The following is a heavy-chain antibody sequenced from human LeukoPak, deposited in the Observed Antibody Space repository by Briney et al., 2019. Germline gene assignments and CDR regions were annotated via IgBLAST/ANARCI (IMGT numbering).Heavy chain of an antibody. D-gene: IGHD6-19*01. CDR2: ISSSSFFI. Sequence: GGSLRLSCVASGFTFSTYTMNWVRQAPGKGLEWVSSISSSSFFISYADSVKGRFTISRDNAKNSLYLQMKSLRAEDTAVYYCARDPLYSSGWYHYFDYWGQGTLVTVSS. J-gene: IGHJ4*02. CDR3: ARDPLYSSGWYHYFDY. V-gene: IGHV3-21*01. CDR1: GFTFSTYT.